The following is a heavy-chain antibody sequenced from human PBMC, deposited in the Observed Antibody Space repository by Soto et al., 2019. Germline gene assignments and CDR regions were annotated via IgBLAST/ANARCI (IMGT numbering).Heavy chain of an antibody. D-gene: IGHD6-6*01. CDR2: IYYSGDT. Sequence: SETLSLTCSVSSASLSSSTYYWSWIRQPPGRGPEWIGSIYYSGDTYYKPSLKSRVSISIDTSRNQFSLKLTSVTAADTGVYYCASSSPFHYWGPGILVT. CDR1: SASLSSSTYY. J-gene: IGHJ4*02. V-gene: IGHV4-39*01. CDR3: ASSSPFHY.